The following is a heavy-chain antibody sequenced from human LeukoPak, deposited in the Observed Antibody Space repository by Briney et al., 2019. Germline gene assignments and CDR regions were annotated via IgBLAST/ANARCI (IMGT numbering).Heavy chain of an antibody. CDR2: IRYDGSNK. D-gene: IGHD6-13*01. V-gene: IGHV3-30*02. CDR1: GFTFSSYG. CDR3: ARDIAAALDY. Sequence: GGSLRLSCAASGFTFSSYGMHWVRQAPGKGLEWVAFIRYDGSNKYYADSVKGRFTISRDNSKNTLYLQMNSLRAEDTAVYYCARDIAAALDYWGQGTLVTVSS. J-gene: IGHJ4*02.